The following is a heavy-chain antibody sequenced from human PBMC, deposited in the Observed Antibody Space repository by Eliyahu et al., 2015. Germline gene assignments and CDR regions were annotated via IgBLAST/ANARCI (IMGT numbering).Heavy chain of an antibody. Sequence: EVQLVQSGAEXKKPGEXLXISCKGSGYSFTSYWXGWXRQMPGKGXXGMGIIYPGDSDTRYSPSFQGQVTISADKSISTAYLQWSSLKASDTAMYYCARLRDSSGYPNYFDYWGQGTLVTVSS. CDR1: GYSFTSYW. V-gene: IGHV5-51*01. CDR3: ARLRDSSGYPNYFDY. CDR2: IYPGDSDT. J-gene: IGHJ4*02. D-gene: IGHD3-22*01.